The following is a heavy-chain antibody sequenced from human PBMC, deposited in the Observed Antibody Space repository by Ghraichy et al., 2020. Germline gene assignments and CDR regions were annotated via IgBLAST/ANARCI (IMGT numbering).Heavy chain of an antibody. Sequence: GGSLRLSCAASGFTFSSYGMHWVRQAPGKGLEWVAVIWYDGSNKYYADSVKGRFTISRDNSKNTLYLQMNSLRAEDTAVYYCARDRGGTRTRGYSGYDPDFWGQGTLVTVSS. CDR2: IWYDGSNK. CDR1: GFTFSSYG. CDR3: ARDRGGTRTRGYSGYDPDF. J-gene: IGHJ4*02. D-gene: IGHD5-12*01. V-gene: IGHV3-33*01.